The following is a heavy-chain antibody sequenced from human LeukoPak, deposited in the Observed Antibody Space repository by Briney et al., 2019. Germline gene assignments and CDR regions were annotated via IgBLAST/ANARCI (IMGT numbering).Heavy chain of an antibody. J-gene: IGHJ4*02. CDR1: GGSFSCYH. V-gene: IGHV4-34*12. CDR2: IIHSGST. Sequence: SETLSLTCAVYGGSFSCYHWSWIRQPPGKGLEWIGEIIHSGSTNYNPSLKSRVTISVDTSKNQFSLKLSSVTAADTAVYYCARADARVPDYWGQGTLVTVSS. CDR3: ARADARVPDY.